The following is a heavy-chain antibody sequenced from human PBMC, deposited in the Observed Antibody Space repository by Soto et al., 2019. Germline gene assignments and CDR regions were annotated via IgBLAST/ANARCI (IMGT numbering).Heavy chain of an antibody. V-gene: IGHV4-34*01. Sequence: QVQLQQWGAGLLKPSETLSLTCAVYGGSFSGYYWSWIRQPPGKGLEWIGEINHSGSTNYNPSLKCRVTISVDPSKNQFSLKLRSVTAADTAVYYCARAGLYSSSWSYWGQGTLVTVSS. J-gene: IGHJ4*02. CDR1: GGSFSGYY. CDR2: INHSGST. CDR3: ARAGLYSSSWSY. D-gene: IGHD6-13*01.